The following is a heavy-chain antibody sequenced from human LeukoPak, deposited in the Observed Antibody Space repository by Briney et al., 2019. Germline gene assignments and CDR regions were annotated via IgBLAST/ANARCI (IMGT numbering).Heavy chain of an antibody. CDR1: GGSISSTTYY. D-gene: IGHD5-12*01. J-gene: IGHJ4*02. Sequence: SETLSLTCTVSGGSISSTTYYGGWIRQPPGKGLEWIGSMSYRGTTYYDPSLKSRVTISVDTSKNQFSLKLSSVTAADTAMYYCERVRRDIVATIPPYVDYWGQGTLVTVSS. V-gene: IGHV4-39*07. CDR2: MSYRGTT. CDR3: ERVRRDIVATIPPYVDY.